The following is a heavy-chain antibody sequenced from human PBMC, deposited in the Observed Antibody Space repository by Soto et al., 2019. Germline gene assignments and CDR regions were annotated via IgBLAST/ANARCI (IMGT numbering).Heavy chain of an antibody. CDR3: ARSTYCNGGSCYPQY. D-gene: IGHD2-15*01. CDR1: GFTVSYYG. J-gene: IGHJ4*02. CDR2: ISYDGSDR. V-gene: IGHV3-30*03. Sequence: GGSLRLACEGPGFTVSYYGFHWVRQAPGKGLEWVAMISYDGSDRYYRDSVQGRFTISRDDSKNTVFLQMNSLRTEDTAMYYCARSTYCNGGSCYPQYWGPGTLVTVSS.